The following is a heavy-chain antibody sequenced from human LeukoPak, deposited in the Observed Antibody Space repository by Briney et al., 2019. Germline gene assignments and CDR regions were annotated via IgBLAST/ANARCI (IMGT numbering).Heavy chain of an antibody. CDR1: GFTFSSYA. V-gene: IGHV3-23*01. J-gene: IGHJ4*02. CDR2: ISGSGGST. D-gene: IGHD3-10*01. CDR3: ARVYWYGTYFDY. Sequence: GGSLRLYCAASGFTFSSYAMRWVRQAPGKGLEWVSAISGSGGSTYYADSVKGRFTISRDNAKNTLYLQMNSLRAEDTAVYYCARVYWYGTYFDYWGQGTLVTVSS.